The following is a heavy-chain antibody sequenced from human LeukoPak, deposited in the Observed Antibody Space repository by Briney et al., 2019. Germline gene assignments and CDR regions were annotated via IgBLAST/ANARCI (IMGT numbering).Heavy chain of an antibody. CDR2: ISSSSSYI. CDR3: AKSHGYSYGFDY. V-gene: IGHV3-21*01. J-gene: IGHJ4*02. CDR1: GFTFSSYS. D-gene: IGHD5-18*01. Sequence: GGSLRLSCAASGFTFSSYSMNWVRQAPGKGLEWVSSISSSSSYIYYADSVKGRFTISRDNAKNSLYLQMNSLRAEDTAVYYCAKSHGYSYGFDYWGQGTLVTVSS.